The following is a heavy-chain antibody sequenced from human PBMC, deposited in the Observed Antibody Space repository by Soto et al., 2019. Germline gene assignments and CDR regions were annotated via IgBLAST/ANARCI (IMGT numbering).Heavy chain of an antibody. CDR3: ARGKPGLRINYYYYYMDV. J-gene: IGHJ6*03. CDR1: GYTFTSYG. Sequence: ASVKVSCKASGYTFTSYGISWVRQAPGQGLEWMGWISAYNGNTNYAQKLQGRVTMTTGTSTSTAYMELRSLRSDDTAVYYCARGKPGLRINYYYYYMDVWGKGTTVTVSS. CDR2: ISAYNGNT. V-gene: IGHV1-18*01.